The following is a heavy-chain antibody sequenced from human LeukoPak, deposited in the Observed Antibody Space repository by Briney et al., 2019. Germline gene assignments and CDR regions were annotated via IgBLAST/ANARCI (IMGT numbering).Heavy chain of an antibody. CDR3: ARHPFATPFDY. Sequence: PSETLSLTCTVSGGSISSYYWSWIRQPPGKGLGWIGYVYYSGDTNYNPSLKSRVTMSLDTSKNQVSLRLSSVTAADTAVYYCARHPFATPFDYWGRGTLLTVSS. V-gene: IGHV4-59*08. J-gene: IGHJ4*02. CDR1: GGSISSYY. CDR2: VYYSGDT. D-gene: IGHD2-15*01.